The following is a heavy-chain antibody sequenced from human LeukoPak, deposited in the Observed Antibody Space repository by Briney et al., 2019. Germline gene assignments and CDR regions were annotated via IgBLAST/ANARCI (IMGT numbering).Heavy chain of an antibody. V-gene: IGHV4-59*12. D-gene: IGHD1-26*01. CDR2: IHSSGSA. Sequence: SETLSLTCTVSGASLNDYYWSWIRQPPGKALEWIGFIHSSGSANSNPSLTSRVTISIDTSKNQFSLNLRSLTAADTAVYYCATGYSGSYYDAFDIWGQGTMVTVSS. J-gene: IGHJ3*02. CDR3: ATGYSGSYYDAFDI. CDR1: GASLNDYY.